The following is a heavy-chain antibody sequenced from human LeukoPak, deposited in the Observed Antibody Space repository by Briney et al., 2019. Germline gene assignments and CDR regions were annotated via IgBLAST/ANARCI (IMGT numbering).Heavy chain of an antibody. D-gene: IGHD3-10*01. CDR2: IDPSDSYT. V-gene: IGHV5-10-1*01. CDR1: GYSFTSYW. J-gene: IGHJ4*02. Sequence: GESLKISCKGSGYSFTSYWTSWVRQMPGKGLEWMGRIDPSDSYTNYSPSFQGHVTISADKSISTAYLQWSSLKASDTAMYYCARHRGGVYYYGSGSYFDLRFDYWGQGTLVTVSS. CDR3: ARHRGGVYYYGSGSYFDLRFDY.